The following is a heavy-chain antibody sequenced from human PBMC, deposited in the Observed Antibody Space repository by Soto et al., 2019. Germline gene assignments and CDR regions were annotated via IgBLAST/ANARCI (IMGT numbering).Heavy chain of an antibody. J-gene: IGHJ4*02. D-gene: IGHD2-2*01. V-gene: IGHV3-21*01. CDR1: GFAFNNYG. Sequence: GGSLRLSCTVSGFAFNNYGINWVRQAPGKGLEWVSSISKSDYTSYSDSVKGRFAISRDNAKSSVSLQMNTLRVEDTAVYYCAREDSIIIPAVSDFWGQGTLVTVSS. CDR2: ISKSDYT. CDR3: AREDSIIIPAVSDF.